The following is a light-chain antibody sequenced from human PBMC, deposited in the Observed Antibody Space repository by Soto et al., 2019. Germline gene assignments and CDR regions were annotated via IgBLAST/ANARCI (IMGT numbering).Light chain of an antibody. J-gene: IGLJ2*01. CDR3: SSYTSSRFVV. Sequence: QSALTQPASVSGSPGQSITISCAGTSSDIGTYNYVSWYQQHPGKAPKLIVYEVNNRPSGASNRFSGSKSGNTASLTISGLQPEDEADYHCSSYTSSRFVVFGGGTTLPVL. CDR2: EVN. CDR1: SSDIGTYNY. V-gene: IGLV2-14*01.